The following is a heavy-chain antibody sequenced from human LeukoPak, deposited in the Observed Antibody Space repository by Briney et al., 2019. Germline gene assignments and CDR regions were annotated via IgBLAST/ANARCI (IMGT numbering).Heavy chain of an antibody. J-gene: IGHJ4*02. Sequence: ASVKVSCKASGGTFSSYAISWVRQAPGQGLEWMGTIIPIVGIANYAQKFQGRVTITADKSTSTAYMELSSLRSEDTAVYYCARDGGMATIYFDYWGQGTLVTVSS. D-gene: IGHD5-12*01. CDR2: IIPIVGIA. V-gene: IGHV1-69*04. CDR1: GGTFSSYA. CDR3: ARDGGMATIYFDY.